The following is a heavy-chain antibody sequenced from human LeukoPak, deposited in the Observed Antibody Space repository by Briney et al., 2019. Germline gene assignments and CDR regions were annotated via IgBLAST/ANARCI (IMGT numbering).Heavy chain of an antibody. CDR2: VSPKTGMT. CDR1: GYTFRSHD. V-gene: IGHV1-8*01. CDR3: ARDSERNDGWFDP. J-gene: IGHJ5*02. D-gene: IGHD1-1*01. Sequence: GSVRVSCTASGYTFRSHDINWVRQAPGQGLEWMGWVSPKTGMTAYAQTFQGRAYMTTNASLSTAYLQLSSLRSDDTAVYFWARDSERNDGWFDPWGQGTLVTVSS.